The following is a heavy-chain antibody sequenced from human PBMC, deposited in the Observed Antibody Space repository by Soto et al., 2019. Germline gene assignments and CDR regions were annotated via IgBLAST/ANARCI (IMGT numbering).Heavy chain of an antibody. D-gene: IGHD5-12*01. CDR1: GFTFSSYA. V-gene: IGHV3-23*01. CDR2: ISGSGGST. J-gene: IGHJ3*01. Sequence: EVQLLESGGGLVQPGGSLRLSCAASGFTFSSYAMSWVRQAPGKGLEWVSAISGSGGSTYYADSVKGRFTISRDNSKNTPYLQMNSLRAEDTAVYYCAKPRGSGYDHDAFDHWGQGTMVTVSS. CDR3: AKPRGSGYDHDAFDH.